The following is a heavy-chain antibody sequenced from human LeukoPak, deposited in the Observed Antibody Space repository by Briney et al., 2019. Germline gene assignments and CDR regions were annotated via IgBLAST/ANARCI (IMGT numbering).Heavy chain of an antibody. CDR1: GFTFDDYA. J-gene: IGHJ4*02. D-gene: IGHD1-26*01. V-gene: IGHV3-9*01. CDR3: AKDLWAIVGATGVFDY. CDR2: ISWNSGSI. Sequence: GGSLRLSCAASGFTFDDYAMHWVRQAPGKGLEWVSGISWNSGSIGYADSVKGRFTISRDNAKNSLYLQMNSLRAEDTALYYCAKDLWAIVGATGVFDYWGQGTLVTVSS.